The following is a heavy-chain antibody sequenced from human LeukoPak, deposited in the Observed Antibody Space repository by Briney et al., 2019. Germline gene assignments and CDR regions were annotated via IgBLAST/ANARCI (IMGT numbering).Heavy chain of an antibody. D-gene: IGHD3-3*01. CDR3: ARHEVGGDSSSGYEYYYYMDV. V-gene: IGHV5-51*01. J-gene: IGHJ6*03. CDR2: IYPADSDT. Sequence: PGESLKISCKASGYTSTNYWIGWVRQMPGKGLEWLGIIYPADSDTKYSPSFQGHVTTSVDESISTDDLQWSSLKASDTAIYYCARHEVGGDSSSGYEYYYYMDVWGKGTAVTVFS. CDR1: GYTSTNYW.